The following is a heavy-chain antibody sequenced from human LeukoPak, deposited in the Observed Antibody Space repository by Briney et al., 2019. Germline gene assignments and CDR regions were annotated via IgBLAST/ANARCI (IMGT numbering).Heavy chain of an antibody. J-gene: IGHJ5*02. Sequence: SETLSLTCTVSGGSISSYYWSWIRQPPGKGLEWIGYIYYSGSTNYNPSLKSRVTISVDTSKNQFSLKLSSVTAADTAVYYCVRGGLRPWFDPWGQGTLVTVSS. CDR2: IYYSGST. V-gene: IGHV4-59*01. CDR1: GGSISSYY. D-gene: IGHD5/OR15-5a*01. CDR3: VRGGLRPWFDP.